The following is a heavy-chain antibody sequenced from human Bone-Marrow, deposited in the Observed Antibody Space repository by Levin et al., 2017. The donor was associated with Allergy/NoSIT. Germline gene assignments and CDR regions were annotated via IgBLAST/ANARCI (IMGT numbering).Heavy chain of an antibody. J-gene: IGHJ4*02. CDR3: ARGGCSSTSCLVN. CDR2: VTSDGSVT. Sequence: GESLKISCAASGFSFSNYYMHWVRQAAGKGLVWVARVTSDGSVTDYADSVKGRFTISRDNARNTLYLQMNSLRAEDTAVYYCARGGCSSTSCLVNWGQGILVTVSS. V-gene: IGHV3-74*01. CDR1: GFSFSNYY. D-gene: IGHD2-2*01.